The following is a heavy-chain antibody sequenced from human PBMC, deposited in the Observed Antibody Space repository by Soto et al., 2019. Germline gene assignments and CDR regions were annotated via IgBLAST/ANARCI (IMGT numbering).Heavy chain of an antibody. Sequence: GGSLRLSCAGPGFTLSDHYIDWVRQAPGKGLEWVGRSRDKPQGYSTAYAASVKGRFTTSRDESKNSAYLQMNSLKTEDTAVYYCVRATYFSDSSGYTRCLDYWGQGTLVTV. D-gene: IGHD3-22*01. CDR3: VRATYFSDSSGYTRCLDY. CDR1: GFTLSDHY. J-gene: IGHJ4*02. CDR2: SRDKPQGYST. V-gene: IGHV3-72*01.